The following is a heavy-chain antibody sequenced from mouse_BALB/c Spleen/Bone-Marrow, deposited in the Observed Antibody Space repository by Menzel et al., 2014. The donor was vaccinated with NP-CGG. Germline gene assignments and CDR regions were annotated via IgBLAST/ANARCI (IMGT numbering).Heavy chain of an antibody. Sequence: EVMLVESGGGLVQPGGSRKLSCAASGFTFSSFGMHWVRQTPEKGLEWVAYISSGSSTIYYADTVKGRFTISRDNPKNTLFLQVTSLRSEDTAMYYCTRGGNWDDFDYWGRGTTLTVSS. CDR1: GFTFSSFG. V-gene: IGHV5-17*02. J-gene: IGHJ2*01. CDR2: ISSGSSTI. CDR3: TRGGNWDDFDY. D-gene: IGHD4-1*01.